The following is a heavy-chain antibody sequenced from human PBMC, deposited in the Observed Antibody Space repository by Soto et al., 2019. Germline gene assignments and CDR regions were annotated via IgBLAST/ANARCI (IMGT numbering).Heavy chain of an antibody. D-gene: IGHD2-8*01. V-gene: IGHV3-30*18. CDR1: GFTFSSYG. CDR2: ISYDGSNK. CDR3: AKDQEYIVLMVYATPGYYYGMDV. J-gene: IGHJ6*02. Sequence: GGSLRLSCAASGFTFSSYGMHWVRQAPGKGLEWVAVISYDGSNKYYADSVKGRFTISRDNSKNTLYLQMNSLRAEDTAVYYCAKDQEYIVLMVYATPGYYYGMDVWGQGTTVTVSS.